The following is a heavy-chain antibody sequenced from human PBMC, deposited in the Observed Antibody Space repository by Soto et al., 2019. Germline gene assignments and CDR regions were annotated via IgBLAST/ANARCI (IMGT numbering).Heavy chain of an antibody. V-gene: IGHV4-30-2*01. CDR2: IYHSGST. D-gene: IGHD3-10*01. CDR1: GGSISSGGYS. CDR3: ANKSYYGGMDV. J-gene: IGHJ6*02. Sequence: PSEALSLTCAVSGGSISSGGYSWSWIRQPPGKGLEWIGYIYHSGSTYYNPSLKSRVTISVDRSKNQFSLKLSSVTAADTAVYYCANKSYYGGMDVWGQGTTVTVSS.